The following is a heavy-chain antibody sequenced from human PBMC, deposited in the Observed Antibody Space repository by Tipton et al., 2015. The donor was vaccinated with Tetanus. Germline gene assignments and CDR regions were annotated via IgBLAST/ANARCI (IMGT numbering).Heavy chain of an antibody. Sequence: TLSLTCTVSSASISSSDFSWGWIRQPPGGGLEWIGTVYYSGSTYYNPSLMSRVAISVDTSKNLFSLRLSSVTAAATAVYYCARLSIASTGTYGLTFFYGMDVWGPGTTVTVSS. J-gene: IGHJ6*02. CDR1: SASISSSDFS. CDR2: VYYSGST. CDR3: ARLSIASTGTYGLTFFYGMDV. V-gene: IGHV4-39*02. D-gene: IGHD6-13*01.